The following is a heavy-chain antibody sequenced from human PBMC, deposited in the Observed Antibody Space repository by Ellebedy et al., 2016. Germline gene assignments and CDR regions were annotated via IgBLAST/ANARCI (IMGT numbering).Heavy chain of an antibody. V-gene: IGHV3-30-3*01. Sequence: GESLKISCAASGFTFSSYAMHWVRQAPGKGLEWVAVISYDGSNKYYADSVKGRFTISRDNSKNTLYLQMNSLRAEDTAVYYCARDPALYSYANYFDYWGQGTLVTVSS. CDR1: GFTFSSYA. CDR3: ARDPALYSYANYFDY. D-gene: IGHD5-18*01. CDR2: ISYDGSNK. J-gene: IGHJ4*02.